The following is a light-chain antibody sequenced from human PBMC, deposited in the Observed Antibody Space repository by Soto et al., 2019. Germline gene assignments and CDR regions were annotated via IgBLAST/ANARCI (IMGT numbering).Light chain of an antibody. J-gene: IGLJ2*01. Sequence: QSVLTQPATVSGSPGQSITISCTGTSSDVGDYNYVSWYQQHPGKAPKLMISEVTNRPSGVSNRFSGSKSGNTASLTISGLQAEDEADYSCSSYTNRSIPYVVFGGGTKLTVL. CDR3: SSYTNRSIPYVV. V-gene: IGLV2-14*01. CDR1: SSDVGDYNY. CDR2: EVT.